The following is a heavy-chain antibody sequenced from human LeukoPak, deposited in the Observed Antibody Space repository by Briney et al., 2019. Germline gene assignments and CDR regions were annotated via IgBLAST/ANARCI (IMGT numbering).Heavy chain of an antibody. CDR1: GFTFSSYA. Sequence: GGSLRLSCAASGFTFSSYAMSWVRQAPGKGLEWVSAISGSGGSTYYADSVKGRFTISRDNSKNTLYLQMNSLRAEDTAVYYCARVNDFWSGYSRDDAFDIWGQGTMVTVSS. CDR2: ISGSGGST. CDR3: ARVNDFWSGYSRDDAFDI. D-gene: IGHD3-3*01. V-gene: IGHV3-23*01. J-gene: IGHJ3*02.